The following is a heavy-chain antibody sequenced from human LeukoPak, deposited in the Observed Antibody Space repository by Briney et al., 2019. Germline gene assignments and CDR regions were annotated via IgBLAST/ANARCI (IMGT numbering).Heavy chain of an antibody. CDR1: GGTFSNYA. V-gene: IGHV1-69*06. Sequence: SVKISCKASGGTFSNYAINWVRQAPGQGLEWMGGIIPIFGTTNHAQKFQGRVRITADKSASTAYMELSSLRSDDTAVYYCARDRRSSGYYIGDYWGQGTLVTVSS. J-gene: IGHJ4*02. D-gene: IGHD3-22*01. CDR3: ARDRRSSGYYIGDY. CDR2: IIPIFGTT.